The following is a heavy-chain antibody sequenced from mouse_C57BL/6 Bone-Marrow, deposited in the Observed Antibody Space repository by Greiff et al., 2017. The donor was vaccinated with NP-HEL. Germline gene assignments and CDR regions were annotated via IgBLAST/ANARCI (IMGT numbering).Heavy chain of an antibody. CDR1: GYTFTSYW. J-gene: IGHJ3*01. V-gene: IGHV1-64*01. D-gene: IGHD4-1*01. Sequence: VQLQQSGAGLVKPGASVKLSCKASGYTFTSYWMHWVKQRPGQGLEWIGMIHPNSGSTNYNEKFKSKATLTVDKSSSTAYMQLSSLTSEDSAVYYCARVLGSAWFAYWGQGTLVTVSA. CDR3: ARVLGSAWFAY. CDR2: IHPNSGST.